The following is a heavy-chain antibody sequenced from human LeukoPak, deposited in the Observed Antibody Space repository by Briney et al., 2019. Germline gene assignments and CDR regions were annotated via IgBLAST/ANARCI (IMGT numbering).Heavy chain of an antibody. CDR3: ARDSIAVAGTDY. CDR2: IIPIFGTA. V-gene: IGHV1-69*01. Sequence: SVKVSCKASGDTFSSYAISWVRQAPGQGLEWMGGIIPIFGTANYAQKFQGRVTITADESTSTAYMELSSLRSEDTAVYYCARDSIAVAGTDYWGQGTLVTVSS. CDR1: GDTFSSYA. J-gene: IGHJ4*02. D-gene: IGHD6-19*01.